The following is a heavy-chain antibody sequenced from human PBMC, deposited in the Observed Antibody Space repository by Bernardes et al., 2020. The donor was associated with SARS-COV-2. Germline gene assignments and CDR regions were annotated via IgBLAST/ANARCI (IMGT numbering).Heavy chain of an antibody. V-gene: IGHV3-15*01. CDR3: TTGHYDSSGSLNWMYYYYYGMDV. CDR1: GFTFSNAW. J-gene: IGHJ6*02. D-gene: IGHD3-22*01. CDR2: IKSKTDGGTT. Sequence: GGSLRLSCAASGFTFSNAWMSWVRQAPGKGLEWVGRIKSKTDGGTTDYAAPVKGRFTISRDDSKNTLYLQMNSLKTEDTAVYYCTTGHYDSSGSLNWMYYYYYGMDVWGQGTTVTVSS.